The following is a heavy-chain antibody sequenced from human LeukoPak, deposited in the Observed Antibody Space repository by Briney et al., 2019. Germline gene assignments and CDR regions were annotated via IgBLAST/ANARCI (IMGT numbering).Heavy chain of an antibody. CDR1: GFTFSSYE. Sequence: GGSLRLSCAASGFTFSSYEMNWVRQAPGKGLEWVSYISSSGSTIYYADSVKGRITISRDNVKNSLYLQMNSLRAEDTAVYYCARVGSGWYFDYWGQGTLVTVSS. J-gene: IGHJ4*02. CDR3: ARVGSGWYFDY. V-gene: IGHV3-48*03. D-gene: IGHD6-19*01. CDR2: ISSSGSTI.